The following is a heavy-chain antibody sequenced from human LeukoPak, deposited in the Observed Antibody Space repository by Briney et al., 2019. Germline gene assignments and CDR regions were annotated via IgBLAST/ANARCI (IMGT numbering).Heavy chain of an antibody. CDR2: IYNSGST. D-gene: IGHD3-10*01. J-gene: IGHJ4*02. CDR3: VRDRELNY. V-gene: IGHV4-59*01. CDR1: GGSISIYY. Sequence: ASETLSLTCTVSGGSISIYYWSWIRQPPGKGLEWIGYIYNSGSTNYNPSLKSRVTISVDTSKNQFSLNLGSVTAADTAVYYCVRDRELNYWGQGTLVTVSS.